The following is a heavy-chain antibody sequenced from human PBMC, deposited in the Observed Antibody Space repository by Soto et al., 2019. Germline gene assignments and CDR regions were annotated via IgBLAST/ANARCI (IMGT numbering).Heavy chain of an antibody. CDR3: ARGKDFWSGYFDY. CDR2: INHSGST. D-gene: IGHD3-3*01. J-gene: IGHJ4*02. V-gene: IGHV4-34*01. Sequence: PXETLSLTCAVYGGSFSGYYWSWIRQPPGKGLEWIGEINHSGSTNYNPSLKSRVTISVDTSKNQFSLKLSSVTAADTAVYYCARGKDFWSGYFDYWGQGTLVTVSS. CDR1: GGSFSGYY.